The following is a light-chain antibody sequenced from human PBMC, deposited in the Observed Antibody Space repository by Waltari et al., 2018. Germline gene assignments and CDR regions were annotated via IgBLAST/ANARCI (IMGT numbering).Light chain of an antibody. CDR1: SSDVGGYNY. V-gene: IGLV2-8*01. CDR2: EVS. Sequence: QSALTQPPSASGSPGQSVTISCTGTSSDVGGYNYVSWYQQHPGKAPKVMIFEVSKRPSGVPDRFSGSKSGNTASLTVSGLQAEDEADYFCSSYAGSDNPNVEFGGGTKLIVL. J-gene: IGLJ2*01. CDR3: SSYAGSDNPNVE.